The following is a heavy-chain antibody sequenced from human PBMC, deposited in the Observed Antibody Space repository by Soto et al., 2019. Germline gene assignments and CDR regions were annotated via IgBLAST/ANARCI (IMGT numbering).Heavy chain of an antibody. V-gene: IGHV1-69*01. CDR1: GGSSNDNA. Sequence: QVQLVQSGAEVRMPGSSVKVSCRASGGSSNDNANSWVRQAPGQGLEWMGGILPKFGTANYAQKFRGRLTITADESTRTIYMELRSLRSEDTALDYCATLQGSGTYYADDYWGLGTQVTVSS. J-gene: IGHJ4*02. CDR3: ATLQGSGTYYADDY. CDR2: ILPKFGTA. D-gene: IGHD3-10*01.